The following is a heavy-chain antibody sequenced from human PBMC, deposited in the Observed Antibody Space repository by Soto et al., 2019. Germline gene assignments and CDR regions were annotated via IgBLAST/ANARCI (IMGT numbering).Heavy chain of an antibody. CDR1: GYTFSGFY. CDR2: IYPDSGGT. V-gene: IGHV1-2*02. J-gene: IGHJ4*02. Sequence: GASVKVSCKTSGYTFSGFYIHCVRQAPGQGLESMGWIYPDSGGTDYAQKFQGRVTMTRDTSISTAYMKLSRLRSDDTAVYYCRVTGVSEVDYWGQGTLVTVSS. D-gene: IGHD2-8*01. CDR3: RVTGVSEVDY.